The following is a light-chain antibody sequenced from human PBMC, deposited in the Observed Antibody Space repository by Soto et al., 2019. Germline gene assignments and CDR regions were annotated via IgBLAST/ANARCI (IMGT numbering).Light chain of an antibody. CDR3: QQYGSSRT. Sequence: EIVLTQSPGTLSLSPGERATLSCRASQSVSGSYLAWYQQRPAQAPRLLIYGASSRATGIPDRFSGSGSGTDFTLTISRLEPEDFAVYYCQQYGSSRTFGQGTKVEI. J-gene: IGKJ1*01. CDR1: QSVSGSY. V-gene: IGKV3-20*01. CDR2: GAS.